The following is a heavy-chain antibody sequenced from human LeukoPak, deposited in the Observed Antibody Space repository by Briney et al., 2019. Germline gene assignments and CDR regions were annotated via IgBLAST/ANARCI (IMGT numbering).Heavy chain of an antibody. CDR1: GFTASSNY. J-gene: IGHJ3*02. Sequence: GGSLRLSCAASGFTASSNYMSWVRQAPGKGLEWVSVIYSGGSTYYADSVKGRFTISRDNSKNTLYLQMNSLRAEDTAVYYCARRIAVAREVAFDIWGQGTMVTVSS. V-gene: IGHV3-53*01. D-gene: IGHD6-19*01. CDR3: ARRIAVAREVAFDI. CDR2: IYSGGST.